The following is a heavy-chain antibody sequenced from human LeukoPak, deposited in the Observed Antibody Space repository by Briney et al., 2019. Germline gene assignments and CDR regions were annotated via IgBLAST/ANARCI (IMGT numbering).Heavy chain of an antibody. V-gene: IGHV4-38-2*01. J-gene: IGHJ4*02. CDR3: AGLGYCSSTSCYVQQ. CDR2: MHHSGSD. D-gene: IGHD2-2*01. CDR1: GYSVASAYY. Sequence: SETLSLTCAVSGYSVASAYYWGWIRQAPGKGQEWIGSMHHSGSDYYNPSLKSRVTISMDTSKNQFSLNLRFVTAADGAVYYCAGLGYCSSTSCYVQQWGQGTPVTVSS.